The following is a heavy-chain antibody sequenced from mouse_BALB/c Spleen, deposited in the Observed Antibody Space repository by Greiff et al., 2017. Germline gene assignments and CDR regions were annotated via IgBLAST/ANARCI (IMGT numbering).Heavy chain of an antibody. D-gene: IGHD2-2*01. CDR2: IRNKANGYTT. J-gene: IGHJ2*01. V-gene: IGHV7-3*02. CDR1: GFTFTDYY. CDR3: ARALYGYDYFDY. Sequence: EVHLVESGGGLVQPGGSLRLSCATSGFTFTDYYMSWVRQPPGKALEWLGFIRNKANGYTTEYSASVKGRFTISRDNSQSILYLQMNTLRAEDSATYYCARALYGYDYFDYWGQGTTLTVSS.